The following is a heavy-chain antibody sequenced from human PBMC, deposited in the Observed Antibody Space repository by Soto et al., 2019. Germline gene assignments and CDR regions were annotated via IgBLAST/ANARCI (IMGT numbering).Heavy chain of an antibody. CDR2: INPNNGDT. Sequence: QVQLVQSGAEVKKPGASVRVSCKASGYTFTDYYMHWLRQAPGQGLECMGWINPNNGDTNYAQKFQGRVTMTRDTSISTAYLEVSRLRSDDTAGYYCARSVSFITPRPDYWGQGTLVTVSS. J-gene: IGHJ4*02. V-gene: IGHV1-2*02. CDR3: ARSVSFITPRPDY. D-gene: IGHD6-6*01. CDR1: GYTFTDYY.